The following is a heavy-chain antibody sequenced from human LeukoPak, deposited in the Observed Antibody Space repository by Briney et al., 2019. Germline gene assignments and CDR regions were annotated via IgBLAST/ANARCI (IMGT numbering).Heavy chain of an antibody. V-gene: IGHV3-21*01. CDR2: ISSSSSYI. Sequence: GGSLRLSCAASGFTFSSYAMSWVRQAPGKGLEWVSSISSSSSYIYYADSVKGRFTISRDNAKNSLYLQMNSLRAEDTAVYYCARAPRHYFDYWGQGTLVTVSP. CDR1: GFTFSSYA. J-gene: IGHJ4*02. CDR3: ARAPRHYFDY.